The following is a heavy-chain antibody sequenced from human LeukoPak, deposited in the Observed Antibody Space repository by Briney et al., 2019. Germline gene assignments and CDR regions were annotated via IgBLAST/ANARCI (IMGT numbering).Heavy chain of an antibody. J-gene: IGHJ4*02. Sequence: GGSLRLSCAASGFTFSSYWMHWVRQAPGKGLVWVSRINSDGSSTSYADSVKGRFTISRNNAKNTLYLQMNSLRAEDTAVYYCARVYDFWSGYYGYWGQGTLVTVSS. CDR2: INSDGSST. CDR3: ARVYDFWSGYYGY. CDR1: GFTFSSYW. V-gene: IGHV3-74*01. D-gene: IGHD3-3*01.